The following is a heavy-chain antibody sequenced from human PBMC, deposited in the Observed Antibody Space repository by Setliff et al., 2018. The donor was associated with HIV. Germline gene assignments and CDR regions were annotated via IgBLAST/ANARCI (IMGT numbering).Heavy chain of an antibody. CDR1: GFTFSSYS. J-gene: IGHJ1*01. CDR3: AREPYDSSGYYYVTAEYFQH. CDR2: ISSSSSTI. Sequence: PGGSLRLSCAASGFTFSSYSMNWVRQAPGKGLEWVSYISSSSSTIYYADSVKGRFTISRDNAKNSLYLQMNSLRAEDTAVYYCAREPYDSSGYYYVTAEYFQHWGQGTLVTV. D-gene: IGHD3-22*01. V-gene: IGHV3-48*01.